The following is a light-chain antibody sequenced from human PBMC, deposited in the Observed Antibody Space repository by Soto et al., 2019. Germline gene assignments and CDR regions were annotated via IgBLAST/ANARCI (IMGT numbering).Light chain of an antibody. CDR3: QQYNSYPLT. J-gene: IGKJ3*01. CDR1: QTISIW. V-gene: IGKV1-5*03. Sequence: DIQMTQSPSTLSASVGDRVTVTCRASQTISIWLAWYQQKPGKAPKLLIYKASTLESGVPSRFSGSGSETEFTLTISSLQPDDFATYYCQQYNSYPLTFGPGTKVDMK. CDR2: KAS.